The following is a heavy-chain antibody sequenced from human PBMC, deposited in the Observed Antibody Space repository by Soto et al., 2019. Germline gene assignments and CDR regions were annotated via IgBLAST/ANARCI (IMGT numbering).Heavy chain of an antibody. CDR2: ISYDGSNK. CDR3: AKDSLRFWEWLHIDY. V-gene: IGHV3-30*18. J-gene: IGHJ4*02. Sequence: PGGSLRLPCAGSGFTFSSYGMHWVRQAPGKGLEWVAVISYDGSNKYYADSVKGRFTISRDNSKNTLYLQMNSLRAEDTAVYYCAKDSLRFWEWLHIDYWGQGTLVTVSS. D-gene: IGHD3-3*01. CDR1: GFTFSSYG.